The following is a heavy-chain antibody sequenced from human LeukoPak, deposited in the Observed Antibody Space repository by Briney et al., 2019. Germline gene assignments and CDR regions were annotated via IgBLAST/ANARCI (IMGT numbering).Heavy chain of an antibody. J-gene: IGHJ6*03. CDR3: ARLAYCSNDVCYSNYYYSMDV. Sequence: GESLKISCKGSGYTFSSYWIGWVRQMPGKGLEWMGIIYPDDSDTRYSPSFQGQVTISADKSISTAYLQWSSLKASDTAMYYCARLAYCSNDVCYSNYYYSMDVWGKGTTVTVSS. V-gene: IGHV5-51*01. D-gene: IGHD2-8*01. CDR1: GYTFSSYW. CDR2: IYPDDSDT.